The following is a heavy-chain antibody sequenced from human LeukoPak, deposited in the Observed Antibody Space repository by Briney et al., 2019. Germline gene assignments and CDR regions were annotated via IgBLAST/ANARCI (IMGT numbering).Heavy chain of an antibody. CDR3: ARGSDTAMVLFSCFDY. V-gene: IGHV3-21*01. CDR2: ISSSSSYI. J-gene: IGHJ4*02. Sequence: GGSLRLSCAASGFTFSTYTMNWVRQAPGKGLEWVSSISSSSSYIYYADSVKGRFTISRDNAGKSLYLQMNTLRAEDTAVYYCARGSDTAMVLFSCFDYWGQGTLVTVSS. CDR1: GFTFSTYT. D-gene: IGHD5-18*01.